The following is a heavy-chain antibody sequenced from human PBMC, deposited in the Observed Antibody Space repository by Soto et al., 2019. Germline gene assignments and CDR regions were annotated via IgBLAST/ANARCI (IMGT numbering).Heavy chain of an antibody. Sequence: PSDTLSLTCSVSGGSISSTNWWSLVRQPPVKGLEWIGEIYHSGSTNYNPSLKSRVTISVDKSKNQFSLKLSSVTAADTAVYYCARASLIAVAVTTSLVFDYWGQGNLVTGSS. CDR2: IYHSGST. V-gene: IGHV4-4*02. CDR1: GGSISSTNW. CDR3: ARASLIAVAVTTSLVFDY. J-gene: IGHJ4*02. D-gene: IGHD6-19*01.